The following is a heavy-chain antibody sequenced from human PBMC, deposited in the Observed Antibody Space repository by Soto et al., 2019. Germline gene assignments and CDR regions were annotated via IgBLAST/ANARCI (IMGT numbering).Heavy chain of an antibody. CDR1: GGSISSYY. D-gene: IGHD1-26*01. CDR2: FYYSGST. Sequence: QVQLQESGPGLVKPSETLSLTCTVSGGSISSYYWSWIRQPPGKGLEWIGYFYYSGSTNYNPSLKRRLRISGATSNHQFSLQLSSVTAADAAMYYCARLWGGSLGDWGQGALVTVSS. V-gene: IGHV4-59*08. CDR3: ARLWGGSLGD. J-gene: IGHJ1*01.